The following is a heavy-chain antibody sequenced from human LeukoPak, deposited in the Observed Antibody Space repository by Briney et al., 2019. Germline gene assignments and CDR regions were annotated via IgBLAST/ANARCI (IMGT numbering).Heavy chain of an antibody. D-gene: IGHD3-3*01. CDR3: ARASITIFGVVMTYNWFDP. CDR2: MNPNSGKT. J-gene: IGHJ5*02. V-gene: IGHV1-8*01. CDR1: GYTFTSYD. Sequence: ASVKVSCKASGYTFTSYDINWVRQAPGQGREWMGWMNPNSGKTGYAQKFQGRVTMTRNTSISTAYMELSSLRSGDTAVYYCARASITIFGVVMTYNWFDPWGQGTLVTVSS.